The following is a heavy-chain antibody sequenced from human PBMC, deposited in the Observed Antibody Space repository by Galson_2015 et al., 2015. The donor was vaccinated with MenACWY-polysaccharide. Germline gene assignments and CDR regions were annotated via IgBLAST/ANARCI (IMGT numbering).Heavy chain of an antibody. D-gene: IGHD5-12*01. Sequence: SVKVSCKASGCTFDTYYAHWVRQAPGQGLEWMGIINPSGGGTSYAERFQGRVAMTSDTSTSTFYMELSSLTSEDTAIYYCARDKPPTTDVDYYSGLDVWGQGTTVIVSS. CDR3: ARDKPPTTDVDYYSGLDV. CDR2: INPSGGGT. CDR1: GCTFDTYY. J-gene: IGHJ6*02. V-gene: IGHV1-46*02.